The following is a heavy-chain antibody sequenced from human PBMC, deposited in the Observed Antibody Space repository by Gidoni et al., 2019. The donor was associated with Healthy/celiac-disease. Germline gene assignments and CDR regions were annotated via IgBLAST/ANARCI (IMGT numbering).Heavy chain of an antibody. Sequence: PIFGTANYAQKFQGRVTITADESTSTAYMELSSLRSEDTAVYYCARDLEGYIVVVPAAYYGMDVWGQGTTVTVSS. J-gene: IGHJ6*02. D-gene: IGHD2-2*01. CDR3: ARDLEGYIVVVPAAYYGMDV. V-gene: IGHV1-69*01. CDR2: PIFGTA.